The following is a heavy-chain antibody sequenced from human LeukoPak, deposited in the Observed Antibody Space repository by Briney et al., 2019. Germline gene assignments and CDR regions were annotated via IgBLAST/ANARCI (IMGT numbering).Heavy chain of an antibody. J-gene: IGHJ4*02. CDR1: GFMFDDYG. CDR2: ISCNSGII. D-gene: IGHD5-18*01. Sequence: PGRSLRLSCAASGFMFDDYGMHWVRQVPGKGLEWVSGISCNSGIIVYADSVKGRFTISRDNAKNSLYLQMNSLRAEDTALYYCAKAYTADRWYYFEYWGQGTLVTVSS. V-gene: IGHV3-9*01. CDR3: AKAYTADRWYYFEY.